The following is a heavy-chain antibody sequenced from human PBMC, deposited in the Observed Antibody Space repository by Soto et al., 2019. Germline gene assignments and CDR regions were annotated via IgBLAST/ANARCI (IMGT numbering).Heavy chain of an antibody. CDR3: ATLYYDFWSGYPRHNWFDP. V-gene: IGHV1-24*01. D-gene: IGHD3-3*01. J-gene: IGHJ5*02. CDR1: GYTLTELS. Sequence: ASVKVSCKVSGYTLTELSMHWVREAPGKGLEWMGGFDPEDGETIYAQKFQGRVTMTEDTSTDTAYMELSSLRSEDTAVYYCATLYYDFWSGYPRHNWFDPWGQGTLVTVSS. CDR2: FDPEDGET.